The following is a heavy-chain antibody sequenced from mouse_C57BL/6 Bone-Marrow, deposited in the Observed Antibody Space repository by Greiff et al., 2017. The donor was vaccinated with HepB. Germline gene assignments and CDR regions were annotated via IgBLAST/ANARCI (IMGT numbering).Heavy chain of an antibody. CDR1: GFSLTSYG. CDR2: IWRGGST. CDR3: ALHYYGSSSYFDY. V-gene: IGHV2-5*01. J-gene: IGHJ2*01. Sequence: VKLMESGPGLVQPSQSLSITCTVSGFSLTSYGVHWVRQSPGKGLEWLGVIWRGGSTDYNAAFMSRLSITKDNSKSQVFFKMNSLQADDTAIYYCALHYYGSSSYFDYWGQGTTLTVSS. D-gene: IGHD1-1*01.